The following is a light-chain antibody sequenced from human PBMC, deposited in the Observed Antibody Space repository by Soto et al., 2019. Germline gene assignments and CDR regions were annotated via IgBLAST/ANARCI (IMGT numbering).Light chain of an antibody. CDR2: WAS. Sequence: DIVMTQSPDSLAVSLGARATVNCKSSQSGFYSSNNKHYLAWYQQKPGQPPKLLIYWASTRESGVPDRFSGSGSGTDFTLTISSLRVEDVAVYYCQQYYSIPWTFGQGTKVEIK. CDR3: QQYYSIPWT. CDR1: QSGFYSSNNKHY. V-gene: IGKV4-1*01. J-gene: IGKJ1*01.